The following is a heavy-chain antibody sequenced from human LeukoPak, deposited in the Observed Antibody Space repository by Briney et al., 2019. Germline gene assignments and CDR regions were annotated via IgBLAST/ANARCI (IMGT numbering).Heavy chain of an antibody. D-gene: IGHD3-22*01. Sequence: GGSLRLSCAASGFTFSNAWMSWARQAPGKGLEWVGRIKSKTDGGTTDYAAPVKGRFTISRDDSKNTLYLQMNSLKTEDTAVYYCTTVYYYDSSGYLTHFDYWGQGTLVTVSS. CDR3: TTVYYYDSSGYLTHFDY. V-gene: IGHV3-15*01. CDR2: IKSKTDGGTT. CDR1: GFTFSNAW. J-gene: IGHJ4*02.